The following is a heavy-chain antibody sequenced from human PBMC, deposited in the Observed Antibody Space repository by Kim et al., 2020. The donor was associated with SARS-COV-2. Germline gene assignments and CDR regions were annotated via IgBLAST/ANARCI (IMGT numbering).Heavy chain of an antibody. D-gene: IGHD1-26*01. CDR2: IYHSGST. Sequence: SETMSLTCAVSGGSISSSNWWSWVRQPPGKGLEWIGEIYHSGSTNYNPSLKSRVTISVDKSKNQFSLKLSSVTAADTAVYYCARDRVGATTQYFDYWGQGTLGTVSS. CDR3: ARDRVGATTQYFDY. CDR1: GGSISSSNW. J-gene: IGHJ4*02. V-gene: IGHV4-4*02.